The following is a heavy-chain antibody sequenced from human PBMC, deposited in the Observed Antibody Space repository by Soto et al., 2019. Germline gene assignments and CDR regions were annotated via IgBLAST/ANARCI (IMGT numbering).Heavy chain of an antibody. V-gene: IGHV1-24*01. CDR2: FDPEDGET. D-gene: IGHD6-13*01. Sequence: ASVKVSCKVSGYTLTELSMHWVRQAPGKGLEWMGGFDPEDGETIYAQKFQGRVTMTEDTSTDTAYMELSSLRSEDTAVYYCATHLPPSSSWYAAPFHWGQGTLVTV. CDR1: GYTLTELS. J-gene: IGHJ4*02. CDR3: ATHLPPSSSWYAAPFH.